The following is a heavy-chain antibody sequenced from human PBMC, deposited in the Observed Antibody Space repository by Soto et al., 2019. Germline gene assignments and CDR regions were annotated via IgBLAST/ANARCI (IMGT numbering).Heavy chain of an antibody. CDR3: ARVVRSLKPFDP. D-gene: IGHD6-6*01. Sequence: QVQLQESGPGLVKPSETLSLTCTVSGGSISRYYWSWIRQPPGKGLEWIGYIYYSGSTNYNPSLKSRVTISVDTSKNQFSLKLSSVTAADTAVYYCARVVRSLKPFDPWGQGTLVTVSS. CDR2: IYYSGST. V-gene: IGHV4-59*01. CDR1: GGSISRYY. J-gene: IGHJ5*02.